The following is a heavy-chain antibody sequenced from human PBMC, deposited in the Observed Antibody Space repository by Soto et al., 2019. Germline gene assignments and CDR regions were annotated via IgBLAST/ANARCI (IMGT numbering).Heavy chain of an antibody. CDR3: AQDSYDYVSGTHHFAQN. V-gene: IGHV4-30-4*02. D-gene: IGHD3-16*01. CDR2: ISYSGSA. J-gene: IGHJ4*02. Sequence: PSETLSLTCIVSGGSISSGDFYWTWIRQFPGKGLEWIGYISYSGSAYYNPSLKSRVTISVDTSKDQFSLKLFSVTTADTAVYYCAQDSYDYVSGTHHFAQNWGRGTLVTVSS. CDR1: GGSISSGDFY.